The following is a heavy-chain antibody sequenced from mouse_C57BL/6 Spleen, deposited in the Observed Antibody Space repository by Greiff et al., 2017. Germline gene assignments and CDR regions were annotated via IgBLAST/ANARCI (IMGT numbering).Heavy chain of an antibody. CDR1: GYSITSGYY. CDR3: ATTMVTTFAMDY. CDR2: ISYDGSN. V-gene: IGHV3-6*01. J-gene: IGHJ4*01. D-gene: IGHD2-2*01. Sequence: EVQLQQSGPGLVKPSQSLSLTCSVTGYSITSGYYWNWIRQFPGNKLEWMGYISYDGSNNYNPSLKNRISITRDTSKNQFFLKLNSVTTEDTATYYCATTMVTTFAMDYWGQGTSVTVSS.